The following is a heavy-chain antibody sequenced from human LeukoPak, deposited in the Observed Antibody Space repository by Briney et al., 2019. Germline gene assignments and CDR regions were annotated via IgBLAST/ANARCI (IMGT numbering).Heavy chain of an antibody. CDR2: INPNSGGT. CDR3: ARDAEVYEDDLHVFDY. D-gene: IGHD5/OR15-5a*01. V-gene: IGHV1-2*02. CDR1: GYIFTGYY. Sequence: ASVKVSCKASGYIFTGYYMHWVRQAPGQGLEWMGWINPNSGGTNYAQKFEGRVIMTRDTSSTVYMEVKRLRSDDTAIYYCARDAEVYEDDLHVFDYWGQGTLVTVSS. J-gene: IGHJ4*02.